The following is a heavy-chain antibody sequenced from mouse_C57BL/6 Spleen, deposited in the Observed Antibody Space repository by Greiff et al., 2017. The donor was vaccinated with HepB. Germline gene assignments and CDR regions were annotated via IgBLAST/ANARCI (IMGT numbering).Heavy chain of an antibody. V-gene: IGHV1-54*01. Sequence: VKLQESGAELVRPGTSVKVSCKASGYAFTNYLIEWVKQRPGQGLEWIGVINPGSGGTNYNEKFKGKATLTADKSSSTAYMQLSSLTSEDSAVYFCARGVSTMITTGYFDYWGQGTTLTVSS. J-gene: IGHJ2*01. CDR2: INPGSGGT. CDR3: ARGVSTMITTGYFDY. CDR1: GYAFTNYL. D-gene: IGHD2-4*01.